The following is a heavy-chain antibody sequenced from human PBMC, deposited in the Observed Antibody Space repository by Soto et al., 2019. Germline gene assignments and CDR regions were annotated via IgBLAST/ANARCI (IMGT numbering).Heavy chain of an antibody. V-gene: IGHV4-34*01. D-gene: IGHD5-18*01. CDR3: ARGGYRYGYVWHYYYYGMDV. CDR2: INHSGST. J-gene: IGHJ6*02. CDR1: GGSFSGYY. Sequence: SETLSLTCAVYGGSFSGYYWSWIRQPPGKGLEWIGEINHSGSTNYNPSLKSRVTISVDTSKNQFSLKLSSVTAADTAVYYCARGGYRYGYVWHYYYYGMDVWGQGTTVTVYS.